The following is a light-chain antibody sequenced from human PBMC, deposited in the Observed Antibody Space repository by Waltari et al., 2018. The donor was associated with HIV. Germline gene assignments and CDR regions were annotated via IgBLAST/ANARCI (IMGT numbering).Light chain of an antibody. V-gene: IGLV2-11*01. J-gene: IGLJ3*02. CDR2: DVT. CDR1: SSDVGGYNY. Sequence: QSALTQPRSVSGSPGQSVTISCSGTSSDVGGYNYVSWYQQHPGKAPKLMIYDVTGWPSGVPDRFSGSKSGNTASLTISGLQADDEADYYCCSYAGRYTWVFGGGTELTVL. CDR3: CSYAGRYTWV.